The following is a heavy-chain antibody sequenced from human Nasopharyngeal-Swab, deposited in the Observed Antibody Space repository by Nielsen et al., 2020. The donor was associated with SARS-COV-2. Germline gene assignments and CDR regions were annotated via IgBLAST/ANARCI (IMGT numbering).Heavy chain of an antibody. V-gene: IGHV4-39*01. CDR3: ARRELGYCSGGSCFWFDP. D-gene: IGHD2-15*01. J-gene: IGHJ5*02. Sequence: SETLSLTCTVSGGSISSGGYYWDWIRQPPGRGLEWIGSIHYSGSTYYNPSLKSRVTMSVDTSKNQCSLKLSSVTAADTAVYYCARRELGYCSGGSCFWFDPWGQGTLVTVSS. CDR1: GGSISSGGYY. CDR2: IHYSGST.